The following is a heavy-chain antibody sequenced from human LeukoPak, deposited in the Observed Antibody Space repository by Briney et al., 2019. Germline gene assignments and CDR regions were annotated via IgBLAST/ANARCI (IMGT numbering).Heavy chain of an antibody. CDR2: INSNGDEI. Sequence: SGGSLRLSCAASGFTFSTYAMTWVRQAPGKGLEWVSGINSNGDEIYYADPVRGRFTISRDNSNNALYLQMDSLRTEDTAVYYCANWIGSSSRDYWGQGTLVTVSS. CDR1: GFTFSTYA. J-gene: IGHJ4*02. CDR3: ANWIGSSSRDY. V-gene: IGHV3-23*01. D-gene: IGHD6-6*01.